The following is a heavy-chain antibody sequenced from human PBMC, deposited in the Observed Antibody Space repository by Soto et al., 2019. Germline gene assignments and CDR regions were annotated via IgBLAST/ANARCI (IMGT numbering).Heavy chain of an antibody. D-gene: IGHD2-15*01. V-gene: IGHV3-33*01. CDR2: IWYDGSNR. Sequence: PVGSLRLSCAASGFTFSSHGMHWVRHSPGKGLEWVAVIWYDGSNRNYADSVKGRFTISRDNSKNMVFLQMNSLRVEDTAVYYCAAGDCSRGHCFSLEPWGQGTRVTVSS. CDR3: AAGDCSRGHCFSLEP. CDR1: GFTFSSHG. J-gene: IGHJ5*02.